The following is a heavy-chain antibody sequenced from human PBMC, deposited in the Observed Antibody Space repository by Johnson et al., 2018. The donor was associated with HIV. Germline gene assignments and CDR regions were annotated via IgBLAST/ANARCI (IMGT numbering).Heavy chain of an antibody. D-gene: IGHD2-2*01. Sequence: VQLVESGGGLVQPGGSLRLSCVASGFTFSSSWMNWVRQAPGKGLEWVANIKQDGSEMYYVDSVKGRFTISRDNAKNSLFLQMNSLRAEDTAVYYCAKTAAADACDIWGQGTMVTVSS. CDR1: GFTFSSSW. V-gene: IGHV3-7*01. CDR2: IKQDGSEM. J-gene: IGHJ3*02. CDR3: AKTAAADACDI.